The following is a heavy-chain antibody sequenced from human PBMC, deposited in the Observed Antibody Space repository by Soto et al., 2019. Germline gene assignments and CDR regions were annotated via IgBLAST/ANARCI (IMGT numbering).Heavy chain of an antibody. CDR2: IYYSGST. CDR1: GDSSSTTSYY. J-gene: IGHJ5*02. CDR3: ARITMVRGVIRDLQFAP. V-gene: IGHV4-39*07. D-gene: IGHD3-10*01. Sequence: SETLSLTCTVSGDSSSTTSYYWGWIRQPPGKGLEWIGSIYYSGSTYYNPSLKSRVTISVDTSKNQFSLKLSSVTAADTAVYYCARITMVRGVIRDLQFAPWGQGTLVTVSS.